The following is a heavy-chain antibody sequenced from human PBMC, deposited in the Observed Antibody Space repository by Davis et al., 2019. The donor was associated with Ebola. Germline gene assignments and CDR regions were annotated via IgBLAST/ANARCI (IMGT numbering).Heavy chain of an antibody. J-gene: IGHJ6*03. V-gene: IGHV4-39*07. CDR1: GCSISSSSYY. D-gene: IGHD1-26*01. CDR2: IDYSGST. Sequence: PSETLSLTCTVSGCSISSSSYYWGWIRQPPGKGLEWIGSIDYSGSTYYNPSLKSRVTISVDTSKNQFSLKLSSVTAADTAVYYCARVVGATNYYYYYMDVWGKGTTVTVSS. CDR3: ARVVGATNYYYYYMDV.